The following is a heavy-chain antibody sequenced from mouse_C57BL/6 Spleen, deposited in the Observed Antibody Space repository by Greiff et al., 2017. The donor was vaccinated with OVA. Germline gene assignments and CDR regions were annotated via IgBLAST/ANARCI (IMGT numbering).Heavy chain of an antibody. J-gene: IGHJ2*01. V-gene: IGHV1-15*01. CDR3: TRKDYGILYYFDY. CDR1: GYTFTDYE. CDR2: IDPETGGT. D-gene: IGHD2-1*01. Sequence: QVQLQQSGAELVRPGASVTLSCKASGYTFTDYEMHWVKQTPVHGLEWIGAIDPETGGTAYNQKFKGKAILTADKSSSTAYMELRSLTSEDSAVYYCTRKDYGILYYFDYWGQCTTLTVSA.